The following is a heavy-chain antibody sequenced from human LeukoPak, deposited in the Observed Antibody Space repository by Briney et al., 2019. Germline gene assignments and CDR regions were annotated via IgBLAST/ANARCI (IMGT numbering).Heavy chain of an antibody. CDR2: IYYSGST. V-gene: IGHV4-39*07. CDR3: ARDGRFPPEVLPRYFDY. J-gene: IGHJ4*02. CDR1: GGSISSSSYY. Sequence: SETLSLTSTVSGGSISSSSYYWSWIRQPPGKGLEWIGSIYYSGSTYYNPSLKSRVTISVETSKNQFSLKLSSVTAADTAVYYCARDGRFPPEVLPRYFDYWGQGTLVTVSS. D-gene: IGHD1-26*01.